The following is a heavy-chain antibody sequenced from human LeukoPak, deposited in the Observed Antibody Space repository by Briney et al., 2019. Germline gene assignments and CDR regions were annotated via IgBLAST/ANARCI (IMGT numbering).Heavy chain of an antibody. D-gene: IGHD2-2*01. J-gene: IGHJ4*02. CDR3: AKDLGCSSTSCYAIGGLGY. CDR1: GFTFSSYG. V-gene: IGHV3-30*18. Sequence: GGSLRLSCAASGFTFSSYGMHWVRQAPGKGLERVAVISYDGSNKYYADSVKGRFTISGDNSKNTLYLQMNSLRAEDTAVYYCAKDLGCSSTSCYAIGGLGYWGQGTLVTVSS. CDR2: ISYDGSNK.